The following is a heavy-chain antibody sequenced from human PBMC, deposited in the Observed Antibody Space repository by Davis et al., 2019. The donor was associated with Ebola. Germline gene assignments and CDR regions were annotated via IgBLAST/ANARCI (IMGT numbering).Heavy chain of an antibody. V-gene: IGHV4-34*01. CDR1: AGSFSRYY. Sequence: SETLSLTCAVYAGSFSRYYWTWIRQPPGKGLEWIGEINHSGSTNYNPSLKSRVTISVDTSKNQFSLKLSSVTAADTAVYYRARLVAGGGANNWFDPWGQGTLVTVSS. J-gene: IGHJ5*02. D-gene: IGHD2-8*02. CDR2: INHSGST. CDR3: ARLVAGGGANNWFDP.